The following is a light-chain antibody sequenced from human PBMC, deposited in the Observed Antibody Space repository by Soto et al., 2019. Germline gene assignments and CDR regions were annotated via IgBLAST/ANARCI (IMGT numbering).Light chain of an antibody. CDR2: LGS. CDR3: MQALQTPRT. J-gene: IGKJ4*01. CDR1: QSLLHSNGYNY. V-gene: IGKV2-28*01. Sequence: IVLTPSPLSLPVTPGEPASISCRSTQSLLHSNGYNYLDWYLQKPGQSPQLLIYLGSNRASGVPDRFSGSGSGTDFTLKISRVEAEDVGVYYCMQALQTPRTFGGGTKVEIK.